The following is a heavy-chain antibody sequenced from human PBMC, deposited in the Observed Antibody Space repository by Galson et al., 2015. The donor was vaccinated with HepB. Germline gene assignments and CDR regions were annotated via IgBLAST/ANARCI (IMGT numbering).Heavy chain of an antibody. Sequence: SLRLSCAASGFTFSSYGKNWVRQAPGKGLEWVSYISGSSSSIYYADSVKGRFTISRDNAQNSLYLQMNSLRAEDTAVYYCASRIAVAGNHYFDYWGQGTLVTVSS. CDR1: GFTFSSYG. CDR3: ASRIAVAGNHYFDY. V-gene: IGHV3-48*04. D-gene: IGHD6-19*01. CDR2: ISGSSSSI. J-gene: IGHJ4*02.